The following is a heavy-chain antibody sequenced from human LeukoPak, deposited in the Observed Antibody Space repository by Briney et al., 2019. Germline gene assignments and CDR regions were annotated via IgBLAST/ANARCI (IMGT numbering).Heavy chain of an antibody. J-gene: IGHJ4*02. CDR3: ARGRYSSRSGGYYFDI. Sequence: GGSLRLSCAASGVTLSSYAMSWARQAPGKGLEWVSGISSSGSGGNTYYADSVKGRFTISRDSSKNTLFLHMNTLRAEDTAIYYCARGRYSSRSGGYYFDIWGQGTLVTVSS. D-gene: IGHD2-2*01. CDR2: ISSSGSGGNT. V-gene: IGHV3-23*01. CDR1: GVTLSSYA.